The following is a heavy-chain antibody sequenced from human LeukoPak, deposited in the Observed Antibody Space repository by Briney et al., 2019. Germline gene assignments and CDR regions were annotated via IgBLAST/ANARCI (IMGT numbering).Heavy chain of an antibody. CDR2: IIPILGIA. CDR3: ASSDTAMVNY. V-gene: IGHV1-69*04. CDR1: GGTFSSYA. D-gene: IGHD5-18*01. Sequence: EASVKVSCKASGGTFSSYAISWVRQAPGQGLEWMGRIIPILGIANYAQKFQGRVTITTDESTSTAYMELSSLRSEDTAVYYCASSDTAMVNYWGQGTLVTVSS. J-gene: IGHJ4*02.